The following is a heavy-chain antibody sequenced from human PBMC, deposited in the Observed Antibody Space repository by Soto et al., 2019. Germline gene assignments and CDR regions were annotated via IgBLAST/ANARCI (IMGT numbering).Heavy chain of an antibody. V-gene: IGHV3-13*01. CDR2: IGTAGDT. Sequence: GGSLRLSCAASGFTFSSYDMHWVRQATGKGLEWVSAIGTAGDTYYPGSVKGGFTISRENAKNSLYLQMNSLRAEDTAVYYCARGVTYDYVWGSYRPSRFDPWGQGTLVTVSS. J-gene: IGHJ5*02. D-gene: IGHD3-16*02. CDR1: GFTFSSYD. CDR3: ARGVTYDYVWGSYRPSRFDP.